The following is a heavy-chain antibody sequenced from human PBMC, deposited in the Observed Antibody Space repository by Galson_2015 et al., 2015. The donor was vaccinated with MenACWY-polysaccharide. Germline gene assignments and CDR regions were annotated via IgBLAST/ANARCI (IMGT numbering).Heavy chain of an antibody. CDR2: INADGSAT. CDR1: GFSFSTYW. D-gene: IGHD3-16*01. CDR3: ARGGGRFPENYYFDY. J-gene: IGHJ4*02. V-gene: IGHV3-74*01. Sequence: LRLSCAASGFSFSTYWMHWVRHAPGKGLVWVSRINADGSATDYADSVRGRFTISRDNAKNTLYLQMNSLSAEDTAVYYCARGGGRFPENYYFDYWGQGTLVTVSS.